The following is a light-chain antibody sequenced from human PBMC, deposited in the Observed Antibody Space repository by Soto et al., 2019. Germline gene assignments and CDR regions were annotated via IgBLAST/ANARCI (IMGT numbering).Light chain of an antibody. CDR2: RNN. Sequence: QSVLTQPPSASGTPGQRVTISCSGSSSNLGSNYVYWYQQLPGTAPKLLIYRNNQRPSGVPDRFSGSKSGTSASLAISGLRSEDEADYYCAAWDDSLSGLWVFGGGTKVTVL. CDR3: AAWDDSLSGLWV. CDR1: SSNLGSNY. V-gene: IGLV1-47*01. J-gene: IGLJ3*02.